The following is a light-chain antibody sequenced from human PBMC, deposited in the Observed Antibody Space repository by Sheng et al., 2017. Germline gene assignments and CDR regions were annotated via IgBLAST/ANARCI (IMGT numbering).Light chain of an antibody. CDR1: QTITSNY. Sequence: EIVLTQSPGTLSLSPGDRATLSCRASQTITSNYLAWYQQRPGQAPRLLIYEAAIRATGIPDRFSAGGSGTDFTLTISRLEPEDLAVYYCQQYGGTPWTFGQGTKVEIK. CDR2: EAA. V-gene: IGKV3-20*01. CDR3: QQYGGTPWT. J-gene: IGKJ1*01.